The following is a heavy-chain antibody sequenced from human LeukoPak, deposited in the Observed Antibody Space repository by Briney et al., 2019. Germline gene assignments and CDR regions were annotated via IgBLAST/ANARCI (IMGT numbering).Heavy chain of an antibody. Sequence: PGEALKISCKGSGYSFTSYWIGWVRPMPGKGLGWMGIIYPGDSDTRYSPSFQGQVTISADKSISTAYLQWSSLKASDTAMYYCARHVGYGGNLGVPFDYWGQGTLVTVSS. CDR1: GYSFTSYW. J-gene: IGHJ4*02. CDR2: IYPGDSDT. D-gene: IGHD4-23*01. CDR3: ARHVGYGGNLGVPFDY. V-gene: IGHV5-51*01.